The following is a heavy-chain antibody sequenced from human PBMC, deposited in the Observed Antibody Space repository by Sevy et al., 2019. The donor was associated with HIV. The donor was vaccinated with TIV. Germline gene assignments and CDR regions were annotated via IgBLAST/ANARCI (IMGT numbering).Heavy chain of an antibody. V-gene: IGHV4-4*07. CDR1: GDSISNYY. D-gene: IGHD3-3*01. J-gene: IGHJ4*02. CDR3: AGDRVTIFGVTMDYYFDY. Sequence: SETLSLTCTVSGDSISNYYWSWIRQPAGKGLEWIGRIYDSGSASYNPSLESRVTMSADTTKNQLSLKLNSVTAADTAVYYCAGDRVTIFGVTMDYYFDYWGQGTLVTVSS. CDR2: IYDSGSA.